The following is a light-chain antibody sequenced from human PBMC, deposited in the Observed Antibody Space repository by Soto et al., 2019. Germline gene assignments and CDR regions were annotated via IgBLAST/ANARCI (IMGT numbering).Light chain of an antibody. V-gene: IGKV4-1*01. J-gene: IGKJ2*01. CDR3: QQYLIIPPT. CDR1: QSVLYSNNKDY. CDR2: WAS. Sequence: DIVMTQSPDSLAVSLGERVTINCKSSQSVLYSNNKDYLAWYQQRPGRPPKLLIYWASTRESGVPDRFSGSGSVTVFTLTISSLQAEDVAVYCCQQYLIIPPTFGRGTKLEI.